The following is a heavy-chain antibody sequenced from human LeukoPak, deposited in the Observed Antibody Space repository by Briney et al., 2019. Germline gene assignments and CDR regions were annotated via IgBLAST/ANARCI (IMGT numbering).Heavy chain of an antibody. CDR1: GFTFSSYE. CDR3: ATSLSGWGTYHYMNV. J-gene: IGHJ6*03. D-gene: IGHD6-19*01. V-gene: IGHV3-48*03. Sequence: GGSLRLSCAASGFTFSSYEMNWVRQAPGKGLEWVSYISSSGSTIYYADSVKGRFTISRDNAKNSLYLQMNSLRAEDTAVYYCATSLSGWGTYHYMNVWGKGTTVTISS. CDR2: ISSSGSTI.